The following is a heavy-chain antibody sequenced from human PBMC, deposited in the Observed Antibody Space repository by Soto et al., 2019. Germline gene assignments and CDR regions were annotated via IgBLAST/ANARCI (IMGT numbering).Heavy chain of an antibody. CDR3: VIQSGSGIYYNGGSGGPFDY. Sequence: GGSLRLSCAASGFTFNNYGMHWVRQAPGKGLEWVVVISFDGGNTVYADSVKGRFTISRDNSKDTLYLQMTSLRAEDTAVYYCVIQSGSGIYYNGGSGGPFDYWGQGTLFTVSS. V-gene: IGHV3-30*03. D-gene: IGHD3-10*01. CDR2: ISFDGGNT. J-gene: IGHJ4*02. CDR1: GFTFNNYG.